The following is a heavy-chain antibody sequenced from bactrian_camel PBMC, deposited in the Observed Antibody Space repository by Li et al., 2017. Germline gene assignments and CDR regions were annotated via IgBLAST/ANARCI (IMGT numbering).Heavy chain of an antibody. J-gene: IGHJ4*01. CDR3: TKGVGGTPYN. D-gene: IGHD6*01. Sequence: HVQLVESGGGSVQAGGSLRLSCAASGFSFSSYYINWVRQAPGKRPECVSSIHGDGTNTYYANSVKGRFTLSRGNAKNTVYLQMNSLKTEDTAMYYCTKGVGGTPYNWGQGTQVTVS. CDR1: GFSFSSYY. V-gene: IGHV3S6*01. CDR2: IHGDGTNT.